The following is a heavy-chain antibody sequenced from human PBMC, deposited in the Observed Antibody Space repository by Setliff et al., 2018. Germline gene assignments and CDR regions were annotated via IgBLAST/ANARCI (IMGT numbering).Heavy chain of an antibody. CDR2: IYYSGST. D-gene: IGHD3-22*01. J-gene: IGHJ3*02. Sequence: SETLSLTCTVSGGSISSYYWSWIRQPPGKRLEWIGYIYYSGSTNYNPSLKSRVTISVDTSKNQFSLKLSSVTAADTAVYYCARGKIRITMIVVPTGGAFDIWGQGTMVTVSS. CDR1: GGSISSYY. CDR3: ARGKIRITMIVVPTGGAFDI. V-gene: IGHV4-59*12.